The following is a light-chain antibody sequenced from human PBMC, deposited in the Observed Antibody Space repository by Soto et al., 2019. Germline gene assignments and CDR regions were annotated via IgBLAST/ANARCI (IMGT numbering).Light chain of an antibody. CDR2: GAS. CDR1: QTVSTN. J-gene: IGKJ2*03. Sequence: EIVMTQSQVTLSASPGERATLSCRASQTVSTNLAWYQQRPGQAPRLLIYGASTRVTGIPPRFSGSGSGTDFTLTISSLKSKDFGVYFCRQYTNWRQSFGQGTKLEIK. CDR3: RQYTNWRQS. V-gene: IGKV3-15*01.